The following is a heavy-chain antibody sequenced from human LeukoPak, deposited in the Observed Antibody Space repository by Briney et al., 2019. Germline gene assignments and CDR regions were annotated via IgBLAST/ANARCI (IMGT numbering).Heavy chain of an antibody. Sequence: ASVNVSCKVSGYTLTELSMHWVRQAPGKGREWMGGFDPEDGETIYAQTLQGRVTMTEDTSTDTAYMELSSLRSEDTAVYYCATENDSSGYSPNWGQGALVTVSS. D-gene: IGHD3-22*01. J-gene: IGHJ4*02. V-gene: IGHV1-24*01. CDR2: FDPEDGET. CDR3: ATENDSSGYSPN. CDR1: GYTLTELS.